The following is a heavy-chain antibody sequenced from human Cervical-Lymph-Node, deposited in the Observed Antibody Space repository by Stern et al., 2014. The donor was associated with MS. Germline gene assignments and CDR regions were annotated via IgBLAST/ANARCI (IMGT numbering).Heavy chain of an antibody. J-gene: IGHJ4*02. V-gene: IGHV2-70*01. Sequence: QITLKESGPALVKPTQTLTLTCSFSGFSLSTSGMSVTWIRQSPGKALEWLALIEWDDEKYYNTSLRTRLAISKDTSKNQVVHTMTNMDPVDTGTYYCARSHGSSGWYAYWGQGTLVTVSS. D-gene: IGHD6-19*01. CDR3: ARSHGSSGWYAY. CDR1: GFSLSTSGMS. CDR2: IEWDDEK.